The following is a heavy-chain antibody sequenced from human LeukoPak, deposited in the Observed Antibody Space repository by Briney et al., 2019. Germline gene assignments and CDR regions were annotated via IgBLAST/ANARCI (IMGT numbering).Heavy chain of an antibody. J-gene: IGHJ4*02. CDR2: IRSKAFGGTP. Sequence: GGSLRLSCSASGFTFDDYAVSWFRQAPGKGLEWVGFIRSKAFGGTPEYAASVRGRFTISRDDSKSIAYLQMNSLKTEDTAVYYCTRDTVTVHFDYWSQGTLVTVSS. D-gene: IGHD4-17*01. CDR1: GFTFDDYA. V-gene: IGHV3-49*03. CDR3: TRDTVTVHFDY.